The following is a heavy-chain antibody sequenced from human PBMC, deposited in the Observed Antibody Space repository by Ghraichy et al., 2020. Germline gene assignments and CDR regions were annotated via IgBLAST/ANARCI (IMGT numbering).Heavy chain of an antibody. Sequence: ASVKVSCKTSGYTFTTYDINWVRQATGQGPEWMGWMNPNSGNKGYAQKFRGRVTMTRNTSISTAYMELSSLRSEDTAVYYCATHNCNKIIGAYYYYGLDVWGQGTTVTV. D-gene: IGHD1/OR15-1a*01. CDR2: MNPNSGNK. CDR1: GYTFTTYD. J-gene: IGHJ6*02. CDR3: ATHNCNKIIGAYYYYGLDV. V-gene: IGHV1-8*01.